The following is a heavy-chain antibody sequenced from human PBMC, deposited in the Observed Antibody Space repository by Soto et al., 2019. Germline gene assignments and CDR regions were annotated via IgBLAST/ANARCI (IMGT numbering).Heavy chain of an antibody. CDR2: ISGSGGST. Sequence: PGGSLRLSCAASGFTFSSYAMSWVRQAPGKGLEWVSAISGSGGSTYYADSVKGRFTISRDNSKNTLYLQMNSLRAEDTAVYYCAKPTSPWHQLGRTNYFDYWGQGTLVTVSS. J-gene: IGHJ4*02. V-gene: IGHV3-23*01. D-gene: IGHD1-1*01. CDR3: AKPTSPWHQLGRTNYFDY. CDR1: GFTFSSYA.